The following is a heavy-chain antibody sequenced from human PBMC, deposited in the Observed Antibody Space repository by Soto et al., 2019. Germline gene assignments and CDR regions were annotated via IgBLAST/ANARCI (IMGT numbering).Heavy chain of an antibody. Sequence: VASVKVSCKASGDTFSFYTINWVRQAPGLGLEWVGRIDPIVSMSNYAQKFQGRVSMTADKSTSTAYMELRSLRSDDTAMYFCAASYGSGYRAFDYWG. D-gene: IGHD3-10*01. CDR1: GDTFSFYT. CDR2: IDPIVSMS. J-gene: IGHJ4*01. CDR3: AASYGSGYRAFDY. V-gene: IGHV1-69*02.